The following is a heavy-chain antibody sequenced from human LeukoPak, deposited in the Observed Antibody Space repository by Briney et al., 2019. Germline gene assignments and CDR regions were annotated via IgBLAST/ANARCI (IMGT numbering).Heavy chain of an antibody. V-gene: IGHV3-23*01. D-gene: IGHD2-15*01. CDR1: GFPLGDYA. Sequence: GGSLRLSCSASGFPLGDYAMSWVRQAPGKGLEWVSAISDTGNTYHADSVKGRFTISRDSSKNTLFLQMNRLRPEDAAVYYCAKAPVTTCRGAFCYPFDYWGLGTLVTVSS. J-gene: IGHJ4*02. CDR3: AKAPVTTCRGAFCYPFDY. CDR2: ISDTGNT.